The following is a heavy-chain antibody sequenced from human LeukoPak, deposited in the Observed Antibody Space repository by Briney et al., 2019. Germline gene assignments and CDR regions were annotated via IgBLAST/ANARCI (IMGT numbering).Heavy chain of an antibody. CDR3: ATEYYGAYNF. D-gene: IGHD4-17*01. CDR1: GFTFNNAW. Sequence: GGSLRLSCSASGFTFNNAWMSWVRQAPGKGLEWVGRIKSKSDGGTTDYAAPVKGRFTILRDDSKNTLYLQMNSLKTEDTAVYFCATEYYGAYNFWGQGTLVTVSS. J-gene: IGHJ4*02. V-gene: IGHV3-15*01. CDR2: IKSKSDGGTT.